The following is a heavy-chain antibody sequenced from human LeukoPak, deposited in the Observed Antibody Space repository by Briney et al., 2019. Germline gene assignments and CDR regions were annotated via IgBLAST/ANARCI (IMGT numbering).Heavy chain of an antibody. V-gene: IGHV3-48*03. D-gene: IGHD3-16*01. CDR1: GFIFSSYA. Sequence: GGSLRLSCAASGFIFSSYAMNWVRRAPGKGLEWVSYISSSGSTIYYADSVKGRFTISRDNAKNSLYLQMNSLRAEDTAVYYCARRGSYNDYWGQGTLVTVSS. CDR3: ARRGSYNDY. J-gene: IGHJ4*02. CDR2: ISSSGSTI.